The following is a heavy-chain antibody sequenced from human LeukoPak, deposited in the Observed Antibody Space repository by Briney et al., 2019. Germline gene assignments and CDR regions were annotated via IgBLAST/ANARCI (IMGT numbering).Heavy chain of an antibody. D-gene: IGHD2-2*01. Sequence: ASVKVSCKASGYTFTGYYMHWVRQAPGQGLEWMGWINPNSGGTNYAQKFQGRVTMTRDTSISTAYMELSRLRSDDTAVYYCASPLYCSSTSCYPHVYWGQGTLVTVSS. CDR3: ASPLYCSSTSCYPHVY. V-gene: IGHV1-2*02. J-gene: IGHJ4*02. CDR1: GYTFTGYY. CDR2: INPNSGGT.